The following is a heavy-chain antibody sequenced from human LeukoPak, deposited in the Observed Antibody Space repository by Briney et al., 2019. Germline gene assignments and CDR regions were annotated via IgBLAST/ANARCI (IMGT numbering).Heavy chain of an antibody. CDR3: ARDAKYNWNYGWFDP. CDR1: GYTFTSYG. D-gene: IGHD1-7*01. J-gene: IGHJ5*02. Sequence: ASVKVSCKASGYTFTSYGISCVRQAPGQGLEWMGWISAYNGNTNYAQKLQGRVTMTTDTSTSTAYMELRSLRSDDTAVYYCARDAKYNWNYGWFDPWGQGTLVTVSS. V-gene: IGHV1-18*01. CDR2: ISAYNGNT.